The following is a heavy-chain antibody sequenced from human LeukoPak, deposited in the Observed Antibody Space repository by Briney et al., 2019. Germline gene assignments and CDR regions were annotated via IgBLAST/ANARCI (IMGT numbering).Heavy chain of an antibody. CDR2: VSTNDGNT. CDR1: GYTFTNYH. CDR3: TRAPPGMTMMTDY. J-gene: IGHJ4*02. D-gene: IGHD3-22*01. V-gene: IGHV1-18*01. Sequence: ASVKVSCKASGYTFTNYHIAWVRQAPGQGLEWMGWVSTNDGNTVYAQRLQGRVTMATDTSTSVAYMELRSLTSDDTAVYYCTRAPPGMTMMTDYWGQGTLVTVSS.